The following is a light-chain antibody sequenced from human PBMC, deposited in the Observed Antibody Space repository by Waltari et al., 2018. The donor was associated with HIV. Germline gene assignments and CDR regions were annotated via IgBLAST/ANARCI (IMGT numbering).Light chain of an antibody. CDR2: KDN. Sequence: QSELTQSPSASGTPGQRITISCSGSRSTTERHDVYSYKQFPGATPKVLIYKDNERPSGVPDRISGSKSGTSASLLISGLRSDDEADYYCAVWDESLDGWLFGGGTKLTVL. CDR1: RSTTERHD. CDR3: AVWDESLDGWL. V-gene: IGLV1-47*01. J-gene: IGLJ3*02.